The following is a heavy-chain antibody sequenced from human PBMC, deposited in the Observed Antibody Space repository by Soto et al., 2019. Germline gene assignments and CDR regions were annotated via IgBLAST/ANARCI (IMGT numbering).Heavy chain of an antibody. CDR1: GGTYP. CDR3: ARASSCGDDCYQNFDY. D-gene: IGHD2-21*02. V-gene: IGHV1-69*06. J-gene: IGHJ4*02. CDR2: IIPIFGTA. Sequence: SVKVSCKASGGTYPITWVRQAPGQGLEWMGGIIPIFGTANYAQRFQGRVTITADKSTSTAYMELSSLTSEDTAVYYCARASSCGDDCYQNFDYWGQGTLGTVSA.